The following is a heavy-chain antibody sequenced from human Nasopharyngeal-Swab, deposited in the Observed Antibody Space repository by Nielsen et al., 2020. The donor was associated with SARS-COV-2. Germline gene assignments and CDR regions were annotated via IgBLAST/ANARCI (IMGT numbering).Heavy chain of an antibody. V-gene: IGHV1-2*04. CDR2: INPQSDGT. Sequence: ASVKVSCKASGYTFTDYYIYLVRQAPGQGLEWMGWINPQSDGTKYAQNSQGWVTLTIDTSINTAYMELSSLRSDDTAVYFCARGSEVTLHSAYHNYMDVWGKGTTVTVSS. CDR1: GYTFTDYY. CDR3: ARGSEVTLHSAYHNYMDV. J-gene: IGHJ6*03. D-gene: IGHD2/OR15-2a*01.